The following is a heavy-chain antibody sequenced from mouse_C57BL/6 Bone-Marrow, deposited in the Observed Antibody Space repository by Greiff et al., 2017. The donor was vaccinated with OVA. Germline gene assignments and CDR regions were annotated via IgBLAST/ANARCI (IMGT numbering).Heavy chain of an antibody. Sequence: VKLMESGPELVKPGASVKISCKASGYAFSSSWMNWVKQRPGKGLEWIGRIYPGDGDTNYNGKFKGKATLTADKSSSTAYMQLSSLTSEDSAVYFCARSIGDYYAMDYWGQGTSVTVSS. CDR3: ARSIGDYYAMDY. J-gene: IGHJ4*01. D-gene: IGHD2-3*01. V-gene: IGHV1-82*01. CDR1: GYAFSSSW. CDR2: IYPGDGDT.